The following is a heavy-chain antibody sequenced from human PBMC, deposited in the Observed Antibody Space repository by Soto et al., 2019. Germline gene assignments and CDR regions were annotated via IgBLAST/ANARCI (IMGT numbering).Heavy chain of an antibody. J-gene: IGHJ4*02. V-gene: IGHV3-23*01. CDR3: ARGSYGEHDH. CDR2: ISVSGGGT. CDR1: GFTFSDYA. D-gene: IGHD4-17*01. Sequence: EVQLLESGGGLVQPGGSLRLSCAASGFTFSDYAMSWIRQAPGKGLEWVSAISVSGGGTYYADSVKGRFTISRDSSKNTLFLQMNSLRVEDTAVYYCARGSYGEHDHWGQGTLVTVSS.